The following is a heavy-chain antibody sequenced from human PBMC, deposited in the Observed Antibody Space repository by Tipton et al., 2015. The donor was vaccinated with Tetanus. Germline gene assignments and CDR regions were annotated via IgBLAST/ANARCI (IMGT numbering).Heavy chain of an antibody. V-gene: IGHV4-4*01. D-gene: IGHD3-3*01. CDR2: TSDSGYT. CDR3: ARSNILRFLDC. CDR1: GGSIDSINW. Sequence: TLSLTCAVSGGSIDSINWWSWVRQPPGQALEWIGETSDSGYTNYNPSLKSRVTISVDKSKDQFSLKLDSVTAADTAVYFCARSNILRFLDCWGQGTLVTVSS. J-gene: IGHJ4*02.